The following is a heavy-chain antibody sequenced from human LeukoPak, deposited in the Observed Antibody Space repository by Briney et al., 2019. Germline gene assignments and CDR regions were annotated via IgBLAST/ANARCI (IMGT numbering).Heavy chain of an antibody. CDR2: IGTAGDT. CDR1: GFTFSSYD. CDR3: ARAGYLDAFDI. J-gene: IGHJ3*02. V-gene: IGHV3-13*01. Sequence: PGGSLRLSCAASGFTFSSYDMHWVRQATGKGLEWVSAIGTAGDTYYPGSVKGRFTISRENAKNSLYLQMNSLRAGATAVYYCARAGYLDAFDIWGQGTMVTVSS. D-gene: IGHD1-1*01.